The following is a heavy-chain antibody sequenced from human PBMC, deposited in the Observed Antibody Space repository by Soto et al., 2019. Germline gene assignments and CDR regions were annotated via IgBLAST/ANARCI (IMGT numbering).Heavy chain of an antibody. CDR1: GGSISSSSYY. CDR3: ARLDYDFWSGYSGGVVDY. J-gene: IGHJ4*02. D-gene: IGHD3-3*01. CDR2: IYYSGST. Sequence: SETLSLTCTVSGGSISSSSYYWGWIRQPPGKGLEWIGSIYYSGSTYYNPSLKSRVTISVDTSKNQFSLKLSSVTAADTAVYYCARLDYDFWSGYSGGVVDYWGQGTLVTVSS. V-gene: IGHV4-39*01.